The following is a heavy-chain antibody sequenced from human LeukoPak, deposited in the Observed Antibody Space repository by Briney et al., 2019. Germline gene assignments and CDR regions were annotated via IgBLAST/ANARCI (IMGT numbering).Heavy chain of an antibody. CDR2: IYYSGSI. Sequence: PSETLSLTCTVSGGSIASYYWSWIRQSPGKGLEWIGYIYYSGSIKYNPSLQSRVSISVDRSKNQFSLRLSSVTAADTAVYYCAKSSYSIFDYWGQGTLVTVSS. V-gene: IGHV4-59*08. J-gene: IGHJ4*02. CDR1: GGSIASYY. CDR3: AKSSYSIFDY. D-gene: IGHD5-18*01.